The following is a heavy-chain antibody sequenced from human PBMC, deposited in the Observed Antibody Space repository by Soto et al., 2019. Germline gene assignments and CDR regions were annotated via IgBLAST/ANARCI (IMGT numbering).Heavy chain of an antibody. CDR3: APIGPYYYDSSGYLLPDY. Sequence: PGGSLRLSCAASGFTFSSYAMSWVRQAPGKGLEWVSAISGSGGSTYYADSVKGRFTISRDNSKNTLYLQMNSLRAEDTAVYYCAPIGPYYYDSSGYLLPDYWGQGTLVTVSS. CDR2: ISGSGGST. J-gene: IGHJ4*02. V-gene: IGHV3-23*01. CDR1: GFTFSSYA. D-gene: IGHD3-22*01.